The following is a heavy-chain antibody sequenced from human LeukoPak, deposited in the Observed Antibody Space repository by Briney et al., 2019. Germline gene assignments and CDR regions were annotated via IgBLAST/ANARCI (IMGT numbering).Heavy chain of an antibody. CDR3: ARGDYYYGSGSYYKQPYYYYGMDV. D-gene: IGHD3-10*01. Sequence: SVKVSCKASGGTFSSYAISWVRQAPGQELEWMGGIIPIFGTANYAQKFQGRVTITADKSTSTAYMELSSLRSEDTAVYYCARGDYYYGSGSYYKQPYYYYGMDVWSKGTTVTVSS. J-gene: IGHJ6*04. V-gene: IGHV1-69*06. CDR1: GGTFSSYA. CDR2: IIPIFGTA.